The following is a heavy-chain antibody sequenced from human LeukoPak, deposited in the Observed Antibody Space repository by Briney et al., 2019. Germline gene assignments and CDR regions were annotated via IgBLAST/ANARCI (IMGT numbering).Heavy chain of an antibody. D-gene: IGHD5-18*01. V-gene: IGHV3-48*01. CDR3: ARFGYSYGPPLADY. Sequence: GGSLRLSCAASGFTFSSYSMNWVRQAPGKGLEWVSYISSSSSTIYYADSVKGRFTISRDNAKNSLYLQMNSLRAEDTAVYYCARFGYSYGPPLADYWGQRTLVTVSS. CDR2: ISSSSSTI. J-gene: IGHJ4*02. CDR1: GFTFSSYS.